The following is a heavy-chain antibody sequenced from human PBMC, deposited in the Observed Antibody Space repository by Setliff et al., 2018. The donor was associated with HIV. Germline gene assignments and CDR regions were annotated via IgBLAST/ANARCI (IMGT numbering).Heavy chain of an antibody. D-gene: IGHD3-16*01. CDR2: ISPYNGYT. J-gene: IGHJ4*02. Sequence: VKVSCKASGYTFNTYGISWVRQAPGQGLEWMGWISPYNGYTNYVQKLQGRVTMTTDTSTSIAYMELRSLKSDDTAVYYCAREITNYFDYWGQGTLVTVSS. CDR1: GYTFNTYG. CDR3: AREITNYFDY. V-gene: IGHV1-18*01.